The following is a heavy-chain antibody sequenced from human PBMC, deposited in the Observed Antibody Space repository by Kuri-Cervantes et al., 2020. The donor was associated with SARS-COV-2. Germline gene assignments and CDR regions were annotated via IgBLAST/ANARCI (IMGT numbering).Heavy chain of an antibody. CDR1: GFTLSSYW. V-gene: IGHV3-74*01. CDR3: ARDGDY. Sequence: GESLKISCAASGFTLSSYWMDWVRQAPGKGLVWVSRINTDGSSTYYADSVKGRFTISRDDSKNTLYLQMDSLRDDDTAVYYCARDGDYWGQGTLVTVSS. J-gene: IGHJ4*02. CDR2: INTDGSST.